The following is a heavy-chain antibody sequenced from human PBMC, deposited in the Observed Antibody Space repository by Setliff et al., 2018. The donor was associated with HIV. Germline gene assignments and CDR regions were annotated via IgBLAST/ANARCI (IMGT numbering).Heavy chain of an antibody. CDR3: AREPDSIPYDY. CDR2: FYYSGNT. D-gene: IGHD4-4*01. Sequence: SETLSLTCTVSGGSISSSSYYWGWIRQPPGKGLEWIGSFYYSGNTYYNPSLKSRVTISVDASRNQFSLKLNSVTAADTAVYYCAREPDSIPYDYWGQRTLVTVSS. CDR1: GGSISSSSYY. J-gene: IGHJ4*02. V-gene: IGHV4-39*07.